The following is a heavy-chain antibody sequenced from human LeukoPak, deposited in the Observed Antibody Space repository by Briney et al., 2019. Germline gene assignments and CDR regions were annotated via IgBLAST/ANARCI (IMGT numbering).Heavy chain of an antibody. D-gene: IGHD6-19*01. Sequence: ASVTVSCKASGYAFTDYYMQWVRQAPGQGLEWMGRINPKSGGTNYAQKFQGRVTMTRDTSINTAYMVLTSLRSDDTAVYYCARGTVTGRGWFRDFDYWGQGTLVTVSS. CDR3: ARGTVTGRGWFRDFDY. J-gene: IGHJ4*02. V-gene: IGHV1-2*06. CDR1: GYAFTDYY. CDR2: INPKSGGT.